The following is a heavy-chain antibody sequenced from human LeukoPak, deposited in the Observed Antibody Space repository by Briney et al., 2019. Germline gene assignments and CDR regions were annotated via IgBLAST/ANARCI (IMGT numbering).Heavy chain of an antibody. V-gene: IGHV4-38-2*01. CDR3: PRGRGRQVGSRWHPDTHHDY. CDR1: GFSINNGFF. J-gene: IGHJ4*02. CDR2: IHYPENT. D-gene: IGHD3-10*01. Sequence: PSETLSLTCAVSGFSINNGFFWGWIRRPPGKGLEWIGTIHYPENTYYNPSLNSRLTISLDASKNYFSRKVSSVTTADTALYYFPRGRGRQVGSRWHPDTHHDYWGQGILVTVSS.